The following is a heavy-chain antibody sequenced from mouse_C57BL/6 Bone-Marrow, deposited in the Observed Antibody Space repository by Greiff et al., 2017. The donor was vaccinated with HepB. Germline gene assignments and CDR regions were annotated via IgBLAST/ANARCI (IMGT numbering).Heavy chain of an antibody. CDR3: VRGDYDPPFAY. D-gene: IGHD2-4*01. J-gene: IGHJ3*01. V-gene: IGHV10-3*01. CDR1: GFTFNTYA. CDR2: IRSKSSNYAT. Sequence: EVQLVESGGGLVQPKGSLKLSCAASGFTFNTYAMHWVRQAPGKGLEWVARIRSKSSNYATYYADSVKDRFTISRDDSQSMLYLQMNNLKTEDTAMYYCVRGDYDPPFAYWGQGTLVTVSA.